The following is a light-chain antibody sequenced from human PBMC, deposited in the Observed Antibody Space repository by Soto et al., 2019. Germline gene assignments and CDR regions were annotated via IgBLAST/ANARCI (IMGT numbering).Light chain of an antibody. CDR2: ENY. Sequence: QSVLTQPPSVSAAPGQTVTISCSGTSSNIGNNFVSWYQHLSGTAPKLLLYENYKRPSGVPDRFSGSKSGTSATLGITGLQTGDEADYYCATDDSNLDVGVFGGGTKLTVL. CDR1: SSNIGNNF. CDR3: ATDDSNLDVGV. V-gene: IGLV1-51*02. J-gene: IGLJ2*01.